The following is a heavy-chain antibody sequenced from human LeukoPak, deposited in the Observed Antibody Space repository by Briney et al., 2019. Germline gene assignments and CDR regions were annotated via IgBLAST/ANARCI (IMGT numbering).Heavy chain of an antibody. CDR3: ARMLADYGDYVWSFDY. CDR1: GFTFSSHW. D-gene: IGHD4-17*01. V-gene: IGHV3-7*02. J-gene: IGHJ4*02. Sequence: PGGSLRFSCAASGFTFSSHWMNWVRQAPGKGLEWVANINQDGGVQYYVDSVKGRFTISRDNAENSLYLQMNSLRAEDTAVYYCARMLADYGDYVWSFDYWGQGTLVTVSS. CDR2: INQDGGVQ.